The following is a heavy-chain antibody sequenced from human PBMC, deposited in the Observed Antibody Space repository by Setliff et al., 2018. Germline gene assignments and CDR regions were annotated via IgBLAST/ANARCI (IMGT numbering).Heavy chain of an antibody. CDR3: AKDRWMVVRETPDY. V-gene: IGHV3-30*02. D-gene: IGHD2-2*01. CDR2: IRSDGSNK. J-gene: IGHJ4*02. Sequence: LGGSLRLSCAASGFTFSSYGMHWVRQAPGKGLEWVAFIRSDGSNKYYADSVKGRFTISRDNSKNTLYLQMNSLRAEDTAVYYCAKDRWMVVRETPDYWGQGTLVTVSS. CDR1: GFTFSSYG.